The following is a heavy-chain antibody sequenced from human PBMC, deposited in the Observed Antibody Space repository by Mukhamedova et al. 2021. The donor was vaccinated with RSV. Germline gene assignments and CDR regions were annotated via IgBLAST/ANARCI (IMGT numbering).Heavy chain of an antibody. Sequence: SVRGRFTMSRDNAKNSLYLQMNSLRAEDTALYYCARETRNCGGDCIDYWGQGTLVTVSS. J-gene: IGHJ4*02. D-gene: IGHD2-21*01. V-gene: IGHV3-11*06. CDR3: ARETRNCGGDCIDY.